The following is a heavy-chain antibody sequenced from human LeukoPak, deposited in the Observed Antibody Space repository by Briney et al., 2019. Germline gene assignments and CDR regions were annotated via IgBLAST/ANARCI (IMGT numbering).Heavy chain of an antibody. CDR2: INPSGGST. CDR1: GYTFTSYY. J-gene: IGHJ4*02. CDR3: ARDSTGGIRYDSSGYYPPGDFDY. Sequence: ASVKVSCKASGYTFTSYYMHWVRQAPGQGLEWMGIINPSGGSTSYAQKFQGRVTMTRDTSTSTVYMELSSLRSEDTAVYYCARDSTGGIRYDSSGYYPPGDFDYWGQGTLVTVSS. V-gene: IGHV1-46*01. D-gene: IGHD3-22*01.